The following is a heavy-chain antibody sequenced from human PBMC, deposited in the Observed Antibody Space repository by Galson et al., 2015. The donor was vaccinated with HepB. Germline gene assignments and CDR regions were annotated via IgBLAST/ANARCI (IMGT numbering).Heavy chain of an antibody. CDR2: ISSSSSYI. V-gene: IGHV3-21*01. Sequence: SLRLSCAASGFTFSSYSMYWVRQAPGKGLEWVSSISSSSSYIYYADSVKGRFTTSRDNAKNSLYLQMNSLRAEDTAVYYCARVWSSSSGYYYYYYMDVWGKGTTVTVSS. J-gene: IGHJ6*03. CDR1: GFTFSSYS. CDR3: ARVWSSSSGYYYYYYMDV. D-gene: IGHD6-6*01.